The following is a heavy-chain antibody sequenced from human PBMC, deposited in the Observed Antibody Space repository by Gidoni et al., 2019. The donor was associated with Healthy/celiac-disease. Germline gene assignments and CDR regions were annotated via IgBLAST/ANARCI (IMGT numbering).Heavy chain of an antibody. CDR1: GFSLSTSGMR. CDR2: IDWDDDK. CDR3: ARSSLWFGELSFDY. Sequence: QVTLKESGPALVKPTQTLTLTCTFSGFSLSTSGMRVSWIRQPPGKALEWLARIDWDDDKFYSTSLKTRLTISKDTSKNQVVLTMTNMDPVDTATYYCARSSLWFGELSFDYWGQGTLVTVSS. D-gene: IGHD3-10*01. V-gene: IGHV2-70*04. J-gene: IGHJ4*02.